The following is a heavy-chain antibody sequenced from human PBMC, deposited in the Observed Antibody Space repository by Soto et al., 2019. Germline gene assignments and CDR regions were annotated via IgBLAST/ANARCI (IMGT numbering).Heavy chain of an antibody. V-gene: IGHV3-21*01. CDR2: ISSSSSYI. D-gene: IGHD2-8*01. Sequence: PVGSLRLSCAASGFTFSSYSMNWVRQAPGKGLERVSSISSSSSYIYYADSVKGRFTISRDNAKNSLYLQMNSLRAEDTAVYYCARGPKLMVYAIYGWFDPWGQGTLVTVSS. J-gene: IGHJ5*02. CDR1: GFTFSSYS. CDR3: ARGPKLMVYAIYGWFDP.